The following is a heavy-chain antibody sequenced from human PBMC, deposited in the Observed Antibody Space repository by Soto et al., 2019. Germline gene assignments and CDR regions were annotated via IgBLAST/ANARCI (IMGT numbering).Heavy chain of an antibody. CDR3: ARDPSRNQENEKPVVVAATLPGHPKQTNDY. CDR1: GFTFSSYA. J-gene: IGHJ4*02. D-gene: IGHD2-15*01. V-gene: IGHV3-30-3*01. Sequence: GGSLRLSCAASGFTFSSYAMHWVRQAPGKGLEWVAVISYDGSNKYYADSVKGRFTISRDNSKNTLYLQMNSLRAEDTAVYYCARDPSRNQENEKPVVVAATLPGHPKQTNDYWGQGTLVTVSS. CDR2: ISYDGSNK.